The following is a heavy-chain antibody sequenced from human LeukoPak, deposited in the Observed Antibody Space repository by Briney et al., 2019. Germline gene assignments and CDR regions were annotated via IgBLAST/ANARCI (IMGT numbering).Heavy chain of an antibody. V-gene: IGHV4-31*03. CDR3: ARGDDHFDY. J-gene: IGHJ4*02. CDR2: ISASGST. Sequence: PSETLSLTCTVSGGSIDTGYYWNWIRQHPEKGLEWIGQISASGSTYYNPSLMSRLTMSVDASENQFSLTLTSVTAADTAVYYCARGDDHFDYWGQGSLVTSP. CDR1: GGSIDTGYY.